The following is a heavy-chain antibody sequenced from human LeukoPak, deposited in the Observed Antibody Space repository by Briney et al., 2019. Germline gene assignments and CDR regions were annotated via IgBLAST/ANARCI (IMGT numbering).Heavy chain of an antibody. D-gene: IGHD3-9*01. J-gene: IGHJ4*02. CDR2: INHSGST. Sequence: PSETLSLTCAVYGGSFSGYYWSWIRQPPGKGLEWIGEINHSGSTNYNPSLKSRVTISVDTSKNQFSLKLSTVTAADTAVYYCARAIDDILTGYYIDYWGQGTLVTVSS. V-gene: IGHV4-34*01. CDR3: ARAIDDILTGYYIDY. CDR1: GGSFSGYY.